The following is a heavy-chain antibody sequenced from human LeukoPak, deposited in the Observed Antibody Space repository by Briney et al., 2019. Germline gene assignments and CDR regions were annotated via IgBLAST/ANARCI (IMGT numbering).Heavy chain of an antibody. D-gene: IGHD2-21*02. CDR3: ARVHDPCGGDCYSPYYYGMDV. J-gene: IGHJ6*02. V-gene: IGHV3-66*01. Sequence: GGSLRLSCAASGFTVSSNYMSWVRQAPGKGLEWVSVIYSGGSTYYADSVKGRFTISRDNSKNTLYLQMNSLRAEDTAVYYCARVHDPCGGDCYSPYYYGMDVWGQGTTVTVSS. CDR1: GFTVSSNY. CDR2: IYSGGST.